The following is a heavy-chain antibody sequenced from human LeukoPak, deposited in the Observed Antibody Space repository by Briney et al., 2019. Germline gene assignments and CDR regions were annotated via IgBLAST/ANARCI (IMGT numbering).Heavy chain of an antibody. V-gene: IGHV4-61*05. D-gene: IGHD3-16*01. CDR2: IYYSGST. J-gene: IGHJ4*02. CDR3: ARVFGAVDY. Sequence: PSEALSLTCTVSGGSISSSSYYWGWIRQPPGKGLEWIGYIYYSGSTNYNPSLKSRVTISVDTSRNQFSLKLSSVTAADTAVYYCARVFGAVDYWGQGTLVTVSS. CDR1: GGSISSSSYY.